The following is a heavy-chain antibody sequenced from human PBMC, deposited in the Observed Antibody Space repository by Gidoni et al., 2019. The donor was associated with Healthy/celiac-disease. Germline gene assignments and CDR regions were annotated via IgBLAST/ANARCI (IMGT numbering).Heavy chain of an antibody. Sequence: QVQLQESGPGLVKPSETLSITCTVSGGPISSYYWSWIRQPPGKGLEWIGYIYYSGSTNYNPSLKSRVTISADTYKNQFSLKLSSVTAADTAVYYCARGGYSYTFDYWGQGTLVTVSS. CDR3: ARGGYSYTFDY. J-gene: IGHJ4*02. CDR1: GGPISSYY. D-gene: IGHD5-18*01. CDR2: IYYSGST. V-gene: IGHV4-59*01.